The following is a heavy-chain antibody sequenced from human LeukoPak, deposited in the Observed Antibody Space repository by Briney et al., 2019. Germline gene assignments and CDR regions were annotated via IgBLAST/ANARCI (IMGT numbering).Heavy chain of an antibody. CDR1: GGSISSGDYY. D-gene: IGHD3-22*01. CDR2: IYYSGST. J-gene: IGHJ4*02. CDR3: ARSVDSLLNFDY. V-gene: IGHV4-30-4*01. Sequence: SETLSLTCTVSGGSISSGDYYWSWIRQPPGKGLEWIGYIYYSGSTYYNPSLKSRVIISVDTSKNQFSLKLSSVTAADTAVYYCARSVDSLLNFDYWGQGTLVTVSS.